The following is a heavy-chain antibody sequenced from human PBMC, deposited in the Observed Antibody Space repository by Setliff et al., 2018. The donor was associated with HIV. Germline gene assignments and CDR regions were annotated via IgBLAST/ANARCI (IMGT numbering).Heavy chain of an antibody. CDR3: SRSGVPPYYYYGMDV. D-gene: IGHD3-10*01. CDR1: GYTFTTYG. V-gene: IGHV1-18*04. CDR2: INSYNGNT. J-gene: IGHJ6*02. Sequence: ASVKVSCKASGYTFTTYGVNWVRQAPGQGLEWMGWINSYNGNTTFAQKFQGRVTMTTDTSTTTAFMELRSLKADDTGIYYCSRSGVPPYYYYGMDVWGQGTTVTVSS.